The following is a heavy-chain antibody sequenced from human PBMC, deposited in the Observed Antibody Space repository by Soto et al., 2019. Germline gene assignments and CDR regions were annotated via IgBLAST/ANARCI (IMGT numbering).Heavy chain of an antibody. CDR1: GFIFNNYA. J-gene: IGHJ6*02. CDR3: AKNRHYFDWISYREGEHGMDV. D-gene: IGHD3-9*01. Sequence: PGGSLRLSCAASGFIFNNYAMYWVRQAPGKGLEWVAFISSVGNNKYYADSVKGRFTISRDTSKTTLYLQMNSLRPEDTAVYFCAKNRHYFDWISYREGEHGMDVWGQGTTVTVSS. CDR2: ISSVGNNK. V-gene: IGHV3-30*18.